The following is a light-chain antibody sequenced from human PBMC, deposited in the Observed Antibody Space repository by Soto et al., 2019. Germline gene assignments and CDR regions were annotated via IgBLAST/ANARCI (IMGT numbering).Light chain of an antibody. CDR3: SSYTSSSPYVV. J-gene: IGLJ2*01. CDR2: DVA. CDR1: SSDVGGYNY. Sequence: QSALTQPASVSGSPGQSITISCTGTSSDVGGYNYVSWYQQHPGKAPQLIIYDVANRPSGVSNRFSGSKSGNTASLTISGLQAEDEADYYCSSYTSSSPYVVFGGGTNLTVL. V-gene: IGLV2-14*03.